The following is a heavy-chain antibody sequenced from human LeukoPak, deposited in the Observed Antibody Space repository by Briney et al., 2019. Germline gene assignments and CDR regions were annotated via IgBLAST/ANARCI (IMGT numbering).Heavy chain of an antibody. Sequence: VGSLRLSCAASGVTVSSNYISCVCEGPGGGLEWVSVIYSGGSTYYADSVKGRFTISRDNSKNTLYLQMNSLRAEDTAVYYCAMTGTTGLNDYWGQGTLVTVSS. CDR2: IYSGGST. V-gene: IGHV3-66*01. D-gene: IGHD1-1*01. J-gene: IGHJ4*02. CDR3: AMTGTTGLNDY. CDR1: GVTVSSNY.